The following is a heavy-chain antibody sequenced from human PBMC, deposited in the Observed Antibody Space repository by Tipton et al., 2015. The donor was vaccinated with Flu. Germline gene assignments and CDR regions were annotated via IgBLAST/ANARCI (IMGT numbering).Heavy chain of an antibody. CDR1: GGSISSSSYY. CDR3: TSETVAVRGVTHYYYYGMDV. Sequence: TLSLTCTVSGGSISSSSYYWGWLRQPSGKGLEWIGSIYYSGSTYYHPSLKSRVTISVDTSKNQFSLKLSSVTAADTAVYYCTSETVAVRGVTHYYYYGMDVWGQGTTVTVSS. CDR2: IYYSGST. D-gene: IGHD3-10*01. J-gene: IGHJ6*02. V-gene: IGHV4-39*07.